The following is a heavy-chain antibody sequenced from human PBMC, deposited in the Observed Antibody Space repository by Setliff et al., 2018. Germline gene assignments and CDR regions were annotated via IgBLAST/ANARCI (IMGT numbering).Heavy chain of an antibody. CDR1: GFTFSTYE. Sequence: GGSLRLSCAASGFTFSTYEMNWVRQAPGKGLEWVSYISSSGSTIYYVDSVKGRFTISRDNAKNSLYLQMNSLRAEDTAVYYCARENYYVSSGYYYGVDYWGQGTLVTVSS. J-gene: IGHJ4*02. CDR3: ARENYYVSSGYYYGVDY. CDR2: ISSSGSTI. V-gene: IGHV3-48*03. D-gene: IGHD3-22*01.